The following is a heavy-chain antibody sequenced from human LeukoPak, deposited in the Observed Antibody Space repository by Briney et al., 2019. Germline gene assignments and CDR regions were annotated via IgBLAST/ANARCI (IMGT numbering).Heavy chain of an antibody. V-gene: IGHV4-61*02. D-gene: IGHD4-23*01. CDR2: ISASGST. CDR1: GGSISSGSYY. CDR3: ARDGYSNFDY. J-gene: IGHJ4*02. Sequence: SETLSLTCTVSGGSISSGSYYWRWIRQPAGKGLEWIGRISASGSTNYNPSLKSRFTISLDTSKNRFSLKLTSVTAADTAVYYCARDGYSNFDYWGQGTLVTVSS.